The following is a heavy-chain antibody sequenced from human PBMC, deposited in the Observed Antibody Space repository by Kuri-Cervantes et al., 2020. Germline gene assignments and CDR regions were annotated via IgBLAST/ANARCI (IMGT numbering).Heavy chain of an antibody. Sequence: GGSLRLSCAASGFTFSSYEMNWVRQAPGKGLEWVSVIYSGGSTYYADSAKGRFTISRDNSKNTLYLQMNSLRAEDTAVYYCARGSEGSYDILTGYYYLDAFDIWGQGTMVTVSS. V-gene: IGHV3-53*01. D-gene: IGHD3-9*01. CDR3: ARGSEGSYDILTGYYYLDAFDI. CDR2: IYSGGST. J-gene: IGHJ3*02. CDR1: GFTFSSYE.